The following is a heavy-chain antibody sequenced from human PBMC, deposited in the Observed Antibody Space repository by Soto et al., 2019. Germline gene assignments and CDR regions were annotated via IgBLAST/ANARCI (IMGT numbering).Heavy chain of an antibody. J-gene: IGHJ4*02. CDR1: GFTFSDYY. CDR3: ARGYVCSSTSCSRQVQYYFDY. CDR2: ISSSGSTI. D-gene: IGHD2-2*01. V-gene: IGHV3-11*01. Sequence: GGSLRLSCAASGFTFSDYYMSWIRQAPGKGLEWVSYISSSGSTIYYADSVKGRFTISRDNAKNSLYLQMNSLRAEDTAVYYCARGYVCSSTSCSRQVQYYFDYWGQGTLVTVSS.